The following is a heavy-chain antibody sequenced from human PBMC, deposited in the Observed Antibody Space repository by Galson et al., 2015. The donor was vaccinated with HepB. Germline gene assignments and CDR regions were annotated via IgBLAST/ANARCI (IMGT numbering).Heavy chain of an antibody. CDR1: GGSISSGGYY. V-gene: IGHV4-31*03. D-gene: IGHD3-10*01. CDR3: AREGGGSGSYLSYFDY. Sequence: TLSLTCTVSGGSISSGGYYWSWIRQHPGKGLEWIGYIYYSGSTYYNPSLKSRVTISVDTSKNQFSLKLSSVTAADTAVYYCAREGGGSGSYLSYFDYWGQGTLVTVSS. J-gene: IGHJ4*02. CDR2: IYYSGST.